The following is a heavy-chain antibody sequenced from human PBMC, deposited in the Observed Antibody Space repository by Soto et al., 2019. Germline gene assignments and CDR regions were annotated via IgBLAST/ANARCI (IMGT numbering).Heavy chain of an antibody. V-gene: IGHV4-34*01. CDR3: ASLSSSWYEYYFDY. Sequence: LSLTCAVYGGSFSGYYWSWIRQPPGKGLEWIGEINHSGSTNYNPSLKSRVTISVDTSKNQFSLKLSSVTAADTAVYYCASLSSSWYEYYFDYWGQGTLVTVSS. CDR2: INHSGST. J-gene: IGHJ4*02. CDR1: GGSFSGYY. D-gene: IGHD6-13*01.